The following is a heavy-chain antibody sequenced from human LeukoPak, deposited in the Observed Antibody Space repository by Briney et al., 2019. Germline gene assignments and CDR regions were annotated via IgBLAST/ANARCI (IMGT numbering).Heavy chain of an antibody. CDR1: GFTFSSYS. Sequence: GGSLRLSCAASGFTFSSYSMNWVRQAPGKGLKWVSYISSSSTTIYYADSVKGRFTISRDNAKNSLYLQMNSLRDEDTAVYYCARVRYSDYNYFDYWGQGILVTVSS. V-gene: IGHV3-48*02. CDR2: ISSSSTTI. D-gene: IGHD5-12*01. CDR3: ARVRYSDYNYFDY. J-gene: IGHJ4*02.